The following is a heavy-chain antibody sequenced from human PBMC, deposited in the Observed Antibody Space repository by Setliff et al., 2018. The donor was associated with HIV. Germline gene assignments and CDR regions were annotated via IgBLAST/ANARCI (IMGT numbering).Heavy chain of an antibody. Sequence: PSETLSLTCTVSGGSVSSGGYYWSWIRQHPGKGLECIGYIYYSGSTSYNPSLKSRVTISVDTSKNQFSLKLNSLTAADTAMHYCARGVWSGYYPDAFDIWGQGTMVTVSS. CDR2: IYYSGST. V-gene: IGHV4-31*03. CDR3: ARGVWSGYYPDAFDI. D-gene: IGHD3-3*01. J-gene: IGHJ3*02. CDR1: GGSVSSGGYY.